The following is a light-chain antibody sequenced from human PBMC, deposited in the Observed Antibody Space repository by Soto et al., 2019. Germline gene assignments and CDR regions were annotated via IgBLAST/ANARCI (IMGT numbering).Light chain of an antibody. CDR3: TSYTRSPHYV. CDR2: XVD. V-gene: IGLV2-14*03. Sequence: SGLTQPASMSGSPGQSITVSCTGTSNDIGVSNYVSWYRQHPGKSPRLIIYXVDXXXXGVSARFSGSKSGNTASLTISGLQTEDEADYYCTSYTRSPHYVFGTGTKVTVL. J-gene: IGLJ1*01. CDR1: SNDIGVSNY.